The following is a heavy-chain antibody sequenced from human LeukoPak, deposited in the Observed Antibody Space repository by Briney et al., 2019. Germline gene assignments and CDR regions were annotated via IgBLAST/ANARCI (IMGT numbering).Heavy chain of an antibody. V-gene: IGHV1-18*01. CDR3: ARTVGATGSFDI. D-gene: IGHD1-26*01. J-gene: IGHJ3*02. CDR2: ISAYTGST. CDR1: GYTFINYG. Sequence: ASVKVSCKASGYTFINYGLTWVRQAPGQGFQWTGWISAYTGSTNYAQKFQGRVTMPTDPSTSTAYMELRSLTSNDTAVYYCARTVGATGSFDIWGQGTMVFVSS.